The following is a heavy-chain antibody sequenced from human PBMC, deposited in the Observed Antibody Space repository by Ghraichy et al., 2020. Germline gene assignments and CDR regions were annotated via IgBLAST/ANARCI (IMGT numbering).Heavy chain of an antibody. J-gene: IGHJ5*02. CDR1: GGSISSYY. CDR3: ARDSPLVGATGTFGP. CDR2: VFYSGTT. V-gene: IGHV4-59*01. D-gene: IGHD1-26*01. Sequence: SETLSLTCTVSGGSISSYYWSWIRQSPGKGLEWIGYVFYSGTTNYNPFFKSRVTISVDTSMNQFSLKLTSVTAADTAVYYCARDSPLVGATGTFGPWGQGTLVTVSS.